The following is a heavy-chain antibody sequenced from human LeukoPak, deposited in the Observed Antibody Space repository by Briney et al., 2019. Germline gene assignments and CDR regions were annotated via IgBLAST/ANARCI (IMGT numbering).Heavy chain of an antibody. CDR3: ARGSGWFYYFDY. J-gene: IGHJ4*02. V-gene: IGHV4-39*07. CDR1: GVSISGTTYY. CDR2: IYYSGST. Sequence: SETLSLTCTVSGVSISGTTYYWGWIRQPPGMGLEWIGDIYYSGSTYYSPSLKSRVTISVDTSKNQFSLKVRSVTAADTAVYYCARGSGWFYYFDYWGQGTLVTVSS. D-gene: IGHD6-19*01.